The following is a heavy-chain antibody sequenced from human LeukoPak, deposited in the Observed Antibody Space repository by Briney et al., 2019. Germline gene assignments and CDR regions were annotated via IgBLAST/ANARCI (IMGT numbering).Heavy chain of an antibody. V-gene: IGHV1-18*01. J-gene: IGHJ5*02. CDR3: AGRTTYYDILTGYYTDWFDP. Sequence: GASVKVSCKASGYTFTSYGISWVRQAPRQRLEWMGWISAYNGSTNYAQKLQGRVTMTTETSTSTAYTELRSLRSAETAVYYCAGRTTYYDILTGYYTDWFDPWGEGTLVAVS. CDR1: GYTFTSYG. CDR2: ISAYNGST. D-gene: IGHD3-9*01.